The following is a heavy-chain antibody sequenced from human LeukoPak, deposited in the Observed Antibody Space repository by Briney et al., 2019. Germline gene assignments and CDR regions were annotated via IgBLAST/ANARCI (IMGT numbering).Heavy chain of an antibody. J-gene: IGHJ4*02. CDR2: IYYSGST. CDR1: GGSISSYY. D-gene: IGHD3-22*01. V-gene: IGHV4-59*01. Sequence: SETLSLTCTVSGGSISSYYWSWIRQPPGKGLEWLGYIYYSGSTNYNPSLNSRVTISVDTSKNRFSLKLSSVTAADTAVYHCARGLGYYDSSVGYWGQGTLVTVSS. CDR3: ARGLGYYDSSVGY.